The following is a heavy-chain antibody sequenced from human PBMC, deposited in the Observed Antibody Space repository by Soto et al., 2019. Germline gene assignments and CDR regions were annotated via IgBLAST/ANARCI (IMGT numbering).Heavy chain of an antibody. CDR1: GYTVTDYA. D-gene: IGHD6-19*01. CDR3: ARGHSGWYYLGDN. V-gene: IGHV1-3*01. CDR2: ITPGNGNT. Sequence: QVHLVQSGAEVRKPGASVKISCRASGYTVTDYAIFWVRQAPEQSLEWMGWITPGNGNTRYSQRFQGRVTITRDTSASTAYMELGSLRSEDTAVYYCARGHSGWYYLGDNWGQGTLVTVSS. J-gene: IGHJ4*02.